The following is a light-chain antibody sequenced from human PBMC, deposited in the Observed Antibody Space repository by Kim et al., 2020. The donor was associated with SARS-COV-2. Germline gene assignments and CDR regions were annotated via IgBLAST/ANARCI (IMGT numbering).Light chain of an antibody. CDR1: SLRKYY. Sequence: SSELTQDPAVSVALGQTVRITCQGDSLRKYYASWYQQKPGQAPVLLISGKNNRPSGIPDRFSGSSSGNTASLTITGAQAEDEADYYCNSRDSSGNHWVFGGGTQLTVL. J-gene: IGLJ3*02. CDR2: GKN. CDR3: NSRDSSGNHWV. V-gene: IGLV3-19*01.